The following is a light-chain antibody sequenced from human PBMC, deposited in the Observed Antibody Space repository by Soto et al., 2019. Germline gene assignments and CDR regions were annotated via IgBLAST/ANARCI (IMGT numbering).Light chain of an antibody. Sequence: QSALTQPPSVSGSPGQSVTISCTGTSSDVGSYNRVSWYQQPPGTAPKLMICQVSNRPSGVPDRFSGSKSGNTASLTISGLQAEDEADYYCSSYTSSGTGVFGGGTQVTVL. CDR3: SSYTSSGTGV. V-gene: IGLV2-18*02. J-gene: IGLJ3*02. CDR1: SSDVGSYNR. CDR2: QVS.